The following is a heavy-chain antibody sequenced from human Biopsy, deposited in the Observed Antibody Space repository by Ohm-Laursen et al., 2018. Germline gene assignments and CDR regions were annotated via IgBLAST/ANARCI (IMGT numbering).Heavy chain of an antibody. J-gene: IGHJ4*02. V-gene: IGHV3-23*01. D-gene: IGHD3-9*01. Sequence: SLRLSCTASGFTFSTYAMSWVRQAPGKGLEWVSSITSSGASTDFADSVKGRFTISRDNSKNTLYLQMNSLRAEDTAVYSCAKVSPTILSSFDYWGQGTLVTVSS. CDR1: GFTFSTYA. CDR3: AKVSPTILSSFDY. CDR2: ITSSGAST.